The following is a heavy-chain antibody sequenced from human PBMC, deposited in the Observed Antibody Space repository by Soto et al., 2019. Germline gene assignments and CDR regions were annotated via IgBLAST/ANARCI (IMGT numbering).Heavy chain of an antibody. Sequence: QVQLVQSGAEVKKPGASVRVSCKASGYTFTSYYIHWVRQAPGQGLEWMGIINPNGGSTNYAQKFQXRVXXXXXXSTSTVYMDLSSLRSEDTAVYYCARGLFAGDVWGKGTTVTVSS. V-gene: IGHV1-46*03. CDR3: ARGLFAGDV. J-gene: IGHJ6*04. CDR2: INPNGGST. CDR1: GYTFTSYY.